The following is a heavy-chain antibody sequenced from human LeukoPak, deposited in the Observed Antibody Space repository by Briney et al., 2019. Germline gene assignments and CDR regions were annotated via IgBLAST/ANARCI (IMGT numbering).Heavy chain of an antibody. V-gene: IGHV3-21*01. J-gene: IGHJ4*02. D-gene: IGHD3-3*01. CDR3: ARDTSTAIFGVVIGSEFDY. CDR1: GFTFSSYS. Sequence: KPGGSLRLSCAASGFTFSSYSMNWVRQAPGKGLEWVSSISSSSSYIYYADSVKGRFTISRDNAKNSLYLQMNSLRAEDTAVYYCARDTSTAIFGVVIGSEFDYWGQGTLVTVSS. CDR2: ISSSSSYI.